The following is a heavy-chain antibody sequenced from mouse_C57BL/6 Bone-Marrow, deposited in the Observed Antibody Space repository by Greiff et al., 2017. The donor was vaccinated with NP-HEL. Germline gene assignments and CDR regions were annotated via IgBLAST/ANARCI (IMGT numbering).Heavy chain of an antibody. CDR2: IYPGSGST. Sequence: QVQLQQPGAELVKPGASVKMSCKASGYTFTSYWITWVKQRPGQGLEWIGDIYPGSGSTNYNEKFKSKATLTVDTSSSTAYMQLSSLTSEDSAVYYCARNDYGSSYPFDYWGQGTTLTVSS. CDR3: ARNDYGSSYPFDY. V-gene: IGHV1-55*01. J-gene: IGHJ2*01. CDR1: GYTFTSYW. D-gene: IGHD1-1*01.